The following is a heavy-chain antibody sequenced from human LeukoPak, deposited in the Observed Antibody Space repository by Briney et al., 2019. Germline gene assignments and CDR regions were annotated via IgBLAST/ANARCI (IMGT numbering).Heavy chain of an antibody. CDR2: TYNTGST. CDR1: GGPIGSDH. D-gene: IGHD3/OR15-3a*01. V-gene: IGHV4-59*01. Sequence: SETLSLTCTVSGGPIGSDHWSGTRQPPGKGLEWIGYTYNTGSTNYNPSLKSRVAISVDTSKNQFSLRLSSVTAADTALYHCVKGLSWTAGIFDYWGQGTRVTVSS. J-gene: IGHJ4*02. CDR3: VKGLSWTAGIFDY.